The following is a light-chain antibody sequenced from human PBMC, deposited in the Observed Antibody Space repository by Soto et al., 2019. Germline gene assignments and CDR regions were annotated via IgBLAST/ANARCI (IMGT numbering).Light chain of an antibody. J-gene: IGKJ1*01. CDR2: GAS. V-gene: IGKV3-20*01. CDR1: QSVSSSY. CDR3: QQYGSSPRT. Sequence: EIVLTQSPGTVSLSPGERATLSCRASQSVSSSYLAWYQQKPGQAPRLLIYGASSRATGIPDRFSGSGSGTDFTLTISRLEPEDFAVYYCQQYGSSPRTFGQGTRWIS.